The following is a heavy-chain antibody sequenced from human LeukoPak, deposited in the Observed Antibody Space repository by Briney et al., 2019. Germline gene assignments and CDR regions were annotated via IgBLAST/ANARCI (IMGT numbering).Heavy chain of an antibody. CDR1: GASISSSSYY. V-gene: IGHV3-48*02. Sequence: ETLSLTCTVSGASISSSSYYWGWVRQAPGKGLEWVSYISSSSSTIYYADSVKGRFTISRDNAKNSLYLQMNSLRDEDTAVYYCARARWVVVPFDYWGQGTLVTVSS. CDR2: ISSSSSTI. J-gene: IGHJ4*02. D-gene: IGHD3-22*01. CDR3: ARARWVVVPFDY.